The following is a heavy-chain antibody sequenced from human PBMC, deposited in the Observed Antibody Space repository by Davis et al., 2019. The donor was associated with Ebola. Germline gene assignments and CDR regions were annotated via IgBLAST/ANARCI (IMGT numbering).Heavy chain of an antibody. CDR2: ISSSGSTI. Sequence: GGSLRLSCAASGFTFSDYYMSWIRQAPGKGLEWVSYISSSGSTIYYADSVKGRFTISRDNAKNSLYLQMNSLRAEDTAVYYCASHPTIFGVVITYYFDYWGQGTLVTVSS. J-gene: IGHJ4*02. V-gene: IGHV3-11*04. D-gene: IGHD3-3*01. CDR3: ASHPTIFGVVITYYFDY. CDR1: GFTFSDYY.